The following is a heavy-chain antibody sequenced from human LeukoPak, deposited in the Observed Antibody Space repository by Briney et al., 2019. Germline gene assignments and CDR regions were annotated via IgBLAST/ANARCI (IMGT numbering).Heavy chain of an antibody. CDR1: GASMIGGTYY. Sequence: PSQTLSLACTVSGASMIGGTYYWTWIRQPAGKGLEWIGRIFNSGTTNYNPSLKSRVTMSVDTSRNQFSLNLNSVTAADTAVYYCGRWDGDPWGQGTLVTVSS. J-gene: IGHJ5*02. D-gene: IGHD1-26*01. V-gene: IGHV4-61*02. CDR3: GRWDGDP. CDR2: IFNSGTT.